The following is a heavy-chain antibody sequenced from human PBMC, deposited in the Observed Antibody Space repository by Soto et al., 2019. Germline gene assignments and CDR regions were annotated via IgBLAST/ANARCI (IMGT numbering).Heavy chain of an antibody. V-gene: IGHV5-51*01. CDR2: IYPGASDI. CDR1: GYTFMYFW. J-gene: IGHJ4*02. Sequence: VESLKISCQASGYTFMYFWVAWVREVPGKGLEWMGVIYPGASDIRYSPSFEGHVTISADKSTNTAYLQWSSLEAADTAIYYCARQGTWPGSDYAAFDFWGPGTLVTVSS. CDR3: ARQGTWPGSDYAAFDF. D-gene: IGHD3-10*01.